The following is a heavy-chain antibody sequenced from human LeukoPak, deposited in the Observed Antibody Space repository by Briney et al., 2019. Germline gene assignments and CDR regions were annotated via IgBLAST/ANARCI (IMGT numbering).Heavy chain of an antibody. CDR1: GFTFSNYW. CDR2: INNDGRTT. Sequence: HAGGSLRLSCEASGFTFSNYWMQWVRQTLGKGLVWVSRINNDGRTTWYADAVKGRFTVSRDNAKSTLYLQMNSLRADDMGVYYCARSATAAADYWGQGTLVTVSS. D-gene: IGHD6-13*01. CDR3: ARSATAAADY. J-gene: IGHJ4*02. V-gene: IGHV3-74*01.